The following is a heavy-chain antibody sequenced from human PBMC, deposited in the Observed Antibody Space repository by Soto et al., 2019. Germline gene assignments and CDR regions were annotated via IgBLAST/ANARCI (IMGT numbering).Heavy chain of an antibody. CDR3: ARGYAFLDP. Sequence: QVQLQESGPGLVKPSETLSLTCTVSGGSISSYYWSWIRQPPGKGLEWIGYIYYSGSTNYNPSLKSRVTISVDTSKNQFSLKLSSVTAADTAMYYCARGYAFLDPWGQGTLVTVSS. CDR1: GGSISSYY. CDR2: IYYSGST. J-gene: IGHJ5*02. V-gene: IGHV4-59*01. D-gene: IGHD2-2*01.